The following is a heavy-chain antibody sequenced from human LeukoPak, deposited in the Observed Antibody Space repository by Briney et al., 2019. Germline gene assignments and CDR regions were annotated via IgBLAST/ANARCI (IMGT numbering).Heavy chain of an antibody. D-gene: IGHD6-13*01. J-gene: IGHJ6*02. CDR2: ISGSGGST. Sequence: PGGSLRLSCAASGFTFSSYAMIWVRQAPGKGLEWVSAISGSGGSTYYADSVRGRFTISRDNSKNTLYLRMNSLRAEDTAVYYCAKPGQQRGGSYYYYGMDVWGQGPPVPAPS. V-gene: IGHV3-23*01. CDR3: AKPGQQRGGSYYYYGMDV. CDR1: GFTFSSYA.